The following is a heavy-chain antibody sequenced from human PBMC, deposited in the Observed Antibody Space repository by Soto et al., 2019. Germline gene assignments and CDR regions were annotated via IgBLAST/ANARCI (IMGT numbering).Heavy chain of an antibody. V-gene: IGHV3-64D*06. CDR2: ISSTGGRT. J-gene: IGHJ6*02. D-gene: IGHD1-1*01. Sequence: GGSLRLSCTVSGLTFSRYAMFWVRQAPGKGLESLLAISSTGGRTHYADSVKGRFTISRDNSKHTLYLQMSSLSAEDTAVYYCVKGNLRVIEYPSHDMDVWGQGTTVTVSS. CDR3: VKGNLRVIEYPSHDMDV. CDR1: GLTFSRYA.